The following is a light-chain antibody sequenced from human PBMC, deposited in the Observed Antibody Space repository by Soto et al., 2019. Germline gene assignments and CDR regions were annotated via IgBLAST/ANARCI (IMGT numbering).Light chain of an antibody. Sequence: DVQMTQSPSTLSASVGDRVTITCRASQSISGWLAWYQQRPGKAPKLMIYKASTLETGAPSRFSGSGSGTEFTLTINNLQPDDFATYYCQQYDGYSRTFGQGTKVDIK. CDR3: QQYDGYSRT. J-gene: IGKJ1*01. CDR1: QSISGW. V-gene: IGKV1-5*03. CDR2: KAS.